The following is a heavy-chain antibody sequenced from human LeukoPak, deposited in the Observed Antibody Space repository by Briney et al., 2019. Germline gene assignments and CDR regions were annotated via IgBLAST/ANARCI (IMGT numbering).Heavy chain of an antibody. Sequence: GGSLRLSCAASGFTFRDYWMNWVRQAPGKGLEWVASIKQDGSEKYYVDSVKGRFTISRDNSKSTLYMQMNSLRVEDTAVYYCAKERSGGWPFDYWGQGTLVTVSS. CDR3: AKERSGGWPFDY. D-gene: IGHD6-19*01. CDR2: IKQDGSEK. J-gene: IGHJ4*02. V-gene: IGHV3-7*05. CDR1: GFTFRDYW.